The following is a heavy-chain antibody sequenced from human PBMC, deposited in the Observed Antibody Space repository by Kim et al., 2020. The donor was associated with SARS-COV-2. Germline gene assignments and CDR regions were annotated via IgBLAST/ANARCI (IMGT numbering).Heavy chain of an antibody. J-gene: IGHJ2*01. D-gene: IGHD2-2*02. CDR3: ARGRIVVVPAAIPRPVGKRWYFDL. Sequence: SETLSLTCAVYGGSFSGYYWSWIRQPPGKGLEWIGEINHSGSTNYNPSLKSRVTISVDTSKNQFSLKLSSVTAADTAVYYCARGRIVVVPAAIPRPVGKRWYFDLWGRGTLVTVSS. V-gene: IGHV4-34*01. CDR1: GGSFSGYY. CDR2: INHSGST.